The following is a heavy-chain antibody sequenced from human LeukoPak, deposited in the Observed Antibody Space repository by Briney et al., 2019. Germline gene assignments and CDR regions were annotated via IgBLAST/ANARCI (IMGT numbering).Heavy chain of an antibody. CDR1: GYTFTSYG. D-gene: IGHD2-2*02. CDR3: ARGCSSTSCHRTDNWFDP. Sequence: ASVKVSCKASGYTFTSYGISWVRQAPGQGLEWMGWISAYNGNTNYAQKLQGRVNMTTDTCTSTAYMELRSLRSDDTAVYYCARGCSSTSCHRTDNWFDPWGQGTLVTVSS. V-gene: IGHV1-18*01. J-gene: IGHJ5*02. CDR2: ISAYNGNT.